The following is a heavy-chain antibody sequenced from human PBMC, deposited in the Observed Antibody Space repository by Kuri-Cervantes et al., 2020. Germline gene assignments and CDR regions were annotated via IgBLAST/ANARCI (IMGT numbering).Heavy chain of an antibody. Sequence: LRLSCAGSGYSISSGYYWGWIRQPPGKGLEWIGSIYHSGRPYYNPSLKSRVTISVDTSKNQFSLKLSSVTAADTAVYYCARDRWDYIWGGYRYEGHYAFDIWNQGPMVTVSS. CDR2: IYHSGRP. J-gene: IGHJ3*02. CDR1: GYSISSGYY. CDR3: ARDRWDYIWGGYRYEGHYAFDI. D-gene: IGHD3-16*02. V-gene: IGHV4-38-2*02.